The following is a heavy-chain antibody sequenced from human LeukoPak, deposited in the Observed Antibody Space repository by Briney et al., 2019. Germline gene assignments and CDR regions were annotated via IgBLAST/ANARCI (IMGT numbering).Heavy chain of an antibody. CDR2: ISTYNGNT. J-gene: IGHJ4*02. CDR3: ARVEGPSIFGVIDY. D-gene: IGHD3-3*01. Sequence: GASVKVSCKASGYTFTNYGVNWVRQAPGQGLEWMGWISTYNGNTNYAQRLQGRVTMTTDTSTSTAYMEVRSLRSDDTAVYFCARVEGPSIFGVIDYWGQGTLVTISS. V-gene: IGHV1-18*01. CDR1: GYTFTNYG.